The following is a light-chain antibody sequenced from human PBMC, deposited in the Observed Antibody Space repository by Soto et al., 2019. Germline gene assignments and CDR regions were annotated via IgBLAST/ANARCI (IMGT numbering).Light chain of an antibody. CDR1: GSDVGGYNY. V-gene: IGLV2-14*03. CDR3: SSYTTSSTVV. CDR2: EVS. J-gene: IGLJ1*01. Sequence: QSVLTQPASVSGSPGQSITISCTGSGSDVGGYNYVSWYQQHPGKAPKLIIYEVSSRPSGVSNRFSGSKSGNTASLTISGLQPEDEADYYCSSYTTSSTVVFGTGTKVTVL.